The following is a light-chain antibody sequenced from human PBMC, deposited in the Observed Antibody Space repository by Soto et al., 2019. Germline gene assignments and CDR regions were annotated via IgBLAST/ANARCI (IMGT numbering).Light chain of an antibody. J-gene: IGKJ1*01. CDR1: HSVSTY. V-gene: IGKV3-15*01. Sequence: EIVTKPSAAPLPESPWERATNSSSARHSVSTYFSWYQQKPGQAPRLLIYAASTRATGVPARFSGSGSGTEFTLTISSQQAEDFADYYWQQYNNWPRTFGQGTKVDIK. CDR2: AAS. CDR3: QQYNNWPRT.